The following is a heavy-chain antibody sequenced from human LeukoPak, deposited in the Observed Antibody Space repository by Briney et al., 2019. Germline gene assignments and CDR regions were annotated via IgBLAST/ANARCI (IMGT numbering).Heavy chain of an antibody. CDR2: INPNSGGT. Sequence: ASVKVSCKGSGYILPDYYIYWVRQAPGQGLEWMGRINPNSGGTNYAQKFQGRVTVTRDTSISTVYMELSRLRSDDTAVYYCARDGGYCSSGTVCYSRAEYYYYGMDVWGQGTTVTVSS. J-gene: IGHJ6*02. CDR1: GYILPDYY. D-gene: IGHD2-2*01. CDR3: ARDGGYCSSGTVCYSRAEYYYYGMDV. V-gene: IGHV1-2*06.